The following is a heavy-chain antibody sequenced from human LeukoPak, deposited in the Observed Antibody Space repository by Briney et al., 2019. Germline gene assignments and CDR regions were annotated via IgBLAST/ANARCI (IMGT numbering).Heavy chain of an antibody. J-gene: IGHJ4*02. Sequence: GGSLRLSCAASGFTFSSYEMNWVRQAPGKGLEWVAVISYDGSNKYYADSVKGRFTISRDNSKNTLYLQMNSLRAEDTAVYYCARTPYSGSLYFDYWGQGTLVTVSS. CDR2: ISYDGSNK. CDR3: ARTPYSGSLYFDY. V-gene: IGHV3-30*04. D-gene: IGHD1-26*01. CDR1: GFTFSSYE.